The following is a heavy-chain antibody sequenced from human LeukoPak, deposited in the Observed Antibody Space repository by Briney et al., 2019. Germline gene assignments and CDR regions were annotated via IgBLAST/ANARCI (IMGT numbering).Heavy chain of an antibody. CDR2: IYYSGST. J-gene: IGHJ6*03. Sequence: PSETPSLTCTVSGGSISSYYWSWIRQPPGKGLEWIGSIYYSGSTYYNPSLKSRVTISVDTSKNQFSLKLSSATAADTAVYYCARHGPVWNWNDAFYYYYYMDVWGKGTTVTVSS. CDR3: ARHGPVWNWNDAFYYYYYMDV. D-gene: IGHD1-1*01. V-gene: IGHV4-59*05. CDR1: GGSISSYY.